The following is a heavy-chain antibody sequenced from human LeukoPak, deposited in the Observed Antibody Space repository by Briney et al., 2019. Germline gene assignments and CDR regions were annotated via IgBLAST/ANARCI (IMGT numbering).Heavy chain of an antibody. D-gene: IGHD5-18*01. J-gene: IGHJ4*02. Sequence: GRSLRLSCAASGFIFGNYGMHWVRQAPGKGREWVAVIAYDGTNNYYADSVKGRFTISRDNSKNTLYLQMNTLRTEDTAVYYCAKTPGYSYGSTPFDYWGQGTLVTVSS. CDR2: IAYDGTNN. CDR1: GFIFGNYG. CDR3: AKTPGYSYGSTPFDY. V-gene: IGHV3-30*18.